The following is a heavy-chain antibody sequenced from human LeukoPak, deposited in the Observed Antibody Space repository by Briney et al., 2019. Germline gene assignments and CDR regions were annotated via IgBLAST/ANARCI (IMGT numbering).Heavy chain of an antibody. CDR3: GGGGAYCSSTSCVPQDY. CDR2: ISSSSSYI. J-gene: IGHJ4*02. D-gene: IGHD2-2*01. CDR1: GFTYSSYS. V-gene: IGHV3-21*01. Sequence: GGSLRLSCAASGFTYSSYSMNWVRQAPGKGLEWVSSISSSSSYIYYADSVEGRFTISRDNAKNSLYLQMNSLRAEDTAVYYCGGGGAYCSSTSCVPQDYWGQGTRATVP.